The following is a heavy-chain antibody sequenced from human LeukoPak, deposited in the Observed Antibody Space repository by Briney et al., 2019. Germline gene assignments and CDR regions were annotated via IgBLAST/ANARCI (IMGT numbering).Heavy chain of an antibody. CDR3: AIVMAIGYYYYYYMDV. Sequence: ASVKVSCKASGGTFSSYAISWVRQAPGQGLEWMGGIIPIFGTANYAQKFQGRVTITTDESTSTAYMELSSLRSEDTAVYYCAIVMAIGYYYYYYMDVWGKGTTVTVSS. CDR2: IIPIFGTA. V-gene: IGHV1-69*05. J-gene: IGHJ6*03. D-gene: IGHD5-24*01. CDR1: GGTFSSYA.